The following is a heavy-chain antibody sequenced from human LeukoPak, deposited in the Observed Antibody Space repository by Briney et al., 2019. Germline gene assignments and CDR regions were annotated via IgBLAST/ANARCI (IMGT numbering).Heavy chain of an antibody. CDR1: GFTFSSYG. V-gene: IGHV3-30*18. Sequence: PGRSLRLSCAASGFTFSSYGMHWVRQAPSKGLEWVAVISYDGSNKYYADFVKGRFTISRDNSKNTLYLQMNSLRAEDTAVYYCAKEGAYFDYWGQGTLVTVSS. D-gene: IGHD3-16*01. CDR3: AKEGAYFDY. CDR2: ISYDGSNK. J-gene: IGHJ4*02.